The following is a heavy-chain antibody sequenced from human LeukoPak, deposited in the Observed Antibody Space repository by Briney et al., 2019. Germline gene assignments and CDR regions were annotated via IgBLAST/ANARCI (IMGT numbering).Heavy chain of an antibody. Sequence: GGSLRLSCAASGFILSSFAMNWVRQVPGKGLEYVSGITSNGGSTYYVDSVKGRFIISRDNSKNTLDLQMGSLRSEDTAVYYCARLTGNNPDLWGQGILVTVSS. CDR3: ARLTGNNPDL. V-gene: IGHV3-64*02. CDR1: GFILSSFA. CDR2: ITSNGGST. J-gene: IGHJ5*02. D-gene: IGHD1/OR15-1a*01.